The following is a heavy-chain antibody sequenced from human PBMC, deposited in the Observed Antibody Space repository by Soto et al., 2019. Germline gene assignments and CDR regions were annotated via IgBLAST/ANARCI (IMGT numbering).Heavy chain of an antibody. CDR3: ARESGDWPLNWFDP. CDR2: ITSDGKSK. Sequence: PGGSLRLSCAASGFNFSNHWMHWVRQRPAEGLVWVSRITSDGKSKAYAESVKGRFAISRDNAKNTLYLQMNGLTAEDTAVYYCARESGDWPLNWFDPWGQGTRVTSPQ. CDR1: GFNFSNHW. D-gene: IGHD2-21*02. V-gene: IGHV3-74*01. J-gene: IGHJ5*02.